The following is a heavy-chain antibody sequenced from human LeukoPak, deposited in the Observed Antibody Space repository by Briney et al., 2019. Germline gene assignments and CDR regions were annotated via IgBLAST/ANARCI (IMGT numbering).Heavy chain of an antibody. V-gene: IGHV3-23*01. CDR2: ITASGVTT. CDR3: AKAPYDTSGFSSPNYFDY. J-gene: IGHJ4*02. D-gene: IGHD3-22*01. CDR1: GFTFSSYA. Sequence: GGSLRLSCAASGFTFSSYAMSWVRQAPGKGLEWVSTITASGVTTYYADSVKGRFTISRDNSKNTLFLQMNSLRAEDTAVYYCAKAPYDTSGFSSPNYFDYWGQGTLVTVSS.